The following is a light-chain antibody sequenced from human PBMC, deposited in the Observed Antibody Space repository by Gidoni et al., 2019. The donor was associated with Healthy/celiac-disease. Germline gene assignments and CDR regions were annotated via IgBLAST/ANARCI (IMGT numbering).Light chain of an antibody. J-gene: IGKJ4*01. Sequence: DIQLTQSPSSLSASVGDRVTITCQASQDISNYLHWYQQKPGKAPKLLIYDASNLETGGPSRVSGSGSGTDFTFTISSLQPEDIATYYCQQYDNLPPLTFGGGTKVEIK. CDR1: QDISNY. CDR3: QQYDNLPPLT. CDR2: DAS. V-gene: IGKV1-33*01.